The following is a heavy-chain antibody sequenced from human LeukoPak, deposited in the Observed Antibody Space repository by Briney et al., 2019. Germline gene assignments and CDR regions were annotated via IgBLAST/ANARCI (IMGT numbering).Heavy chain of an antibody. Sequence: ASVKVSCKASGYTFTGYWMHWVRQAPGQGLEWMGWINPNSGVTKYAQKFQGRVSMTRDTSINTAYMDLTNLRSDDTAIFYCARVKKLMPEFEFWGQGTLVTVSS. CDR3: ARVKKLMPEFEF. CDR1: GYTFTGYW. V-gene: IGHV1-2*02. CDR2: INPNSGVT. J-gene: IGHJ4*02. D-gene: IGHD2-2*01.